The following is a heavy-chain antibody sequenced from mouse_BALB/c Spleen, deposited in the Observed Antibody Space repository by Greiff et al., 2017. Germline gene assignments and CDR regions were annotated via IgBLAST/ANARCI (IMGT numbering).Heavy chain of an antibody. V-gene: IGHV1-77*01. CDR2: IYPGSGNT. J-gene: IGHJ4*01. CDR1: GYTFTDYY. Sequence: QVQLQQSGAELARPGASVKLSCKASGYTFTDYYINWVKQRTGQGLEWIGEIYPGSGNTYYNEKFKGKATLTADKSSSTAYMQPSSLTSEDSAVYFCAKKAMDYWGQGTSVTVSS. CDR3: AKKAMDY.